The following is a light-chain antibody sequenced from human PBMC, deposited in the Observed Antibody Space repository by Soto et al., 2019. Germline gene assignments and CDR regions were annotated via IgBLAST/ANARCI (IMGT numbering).Light chain of an antibody. J-gene: IGKJ1*01. CDR2: DAS. Sequence: EIVLTRAPANLSSSLGERATISCRASQSVSSYLAWYQKKPGQDPRLLIYDASNRATGIPARFSGTGSGTDFTLTVRRLEPEELAVYECQQQSNWPPTFGQGTQVEIK. CDR1: QSVSSY. V-gene: IGKV3-11*01. CDR3: QQQSNWPPT.